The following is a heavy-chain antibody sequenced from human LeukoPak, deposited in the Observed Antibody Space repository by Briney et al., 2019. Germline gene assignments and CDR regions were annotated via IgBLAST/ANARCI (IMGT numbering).Heavy chain of an antibody. Sequence: GGSLRLSCAVSGFTFSSYAMSWVRQAPGRGLEWVSGISSSGGSTPHADSVKGRFTISRDNSKNMLYLQMNSLRAEDTAVYYCAKDRAVRDSSRYYYMDVWGKGTTVTISS. CDR3: AKDRAVRDSSRYYYMDV. D-gene: IGHD3-10*01. J-gene: IGHJ6*03. V-gene: IGHV3-23*01. CDR2: ISSSGGST. CDR1: GFTFSSYA.